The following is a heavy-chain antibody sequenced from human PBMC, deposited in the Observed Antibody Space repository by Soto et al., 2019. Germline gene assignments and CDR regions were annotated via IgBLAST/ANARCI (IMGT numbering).Heavy chain of an antibody. Sequence: ASETLSLTCAVYGGSFSGYYGSWIRQPPGKGLEWIGEINHSGSTNYNPSLKSRVTISVDTSKNQFSLKLSSVTAADTAVYYCARAVTLDYWGQGTLVTVSS. CDR1: GGSFSGYY. V-gene: IGHV4-34*01. D-gene: IGHD4-17*01. CDR3: ARAVTLDY. J-gene: IGHJ4*02. CDR2: INHSGST.